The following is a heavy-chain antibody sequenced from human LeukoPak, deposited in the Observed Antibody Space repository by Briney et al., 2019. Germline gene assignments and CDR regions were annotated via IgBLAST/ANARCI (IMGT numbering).Heavy chain of an antibody. CDR1: GFTFSSYA. Sequence: GGSLRLSCAASGFTFSSYAMHWVRQAPGKGLEWVAVISYDGSNKYYADSVKGRFTISRDNSKNSLYLRMNSLRAEDTAVYYCARDRGAYFDSSAYYPINYWGQGALVTVSS. V-gene: IGHV3-30-3*01. D-gene: IGHD3-22*01. CDR3: ARDRGAYFDSSAYYPINY. CDR2: ISYDGSNK. J-gene: IGHJ4*02.